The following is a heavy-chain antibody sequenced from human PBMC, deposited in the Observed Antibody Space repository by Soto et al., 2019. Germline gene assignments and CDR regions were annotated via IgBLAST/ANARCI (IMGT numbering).Heavy chain of an antibody. Sequence: SVKVSCKASGGIFSRYALSWVRQAPGQGPEWMGGIVPSFGTANYAQKFQGRVTITAAESTSTAYMELSSLRSEDTAVYYCARGAYYDTGGYYFFFWGQGTLVTVSS. J-gene: IGHJ4*02. V-gene: IGHV1-69*13. CDR2: IVPSFGTA. CDR1: GGIFSRYA. CDR3: ARGAYYDTGGYYFFF. D-gene: IGHD3-22*01.